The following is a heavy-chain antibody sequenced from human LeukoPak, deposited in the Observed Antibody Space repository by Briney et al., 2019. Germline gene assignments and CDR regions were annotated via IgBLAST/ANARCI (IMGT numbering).Heavy chain of an antibody. Sequence: ASVKVSCKASGYTFIGYYMHWVRRAPGQGLEWMGWINPNSGGTNYAQKFQGRVTMTRDTSISTAYLELSRLRSNDTAEYYCARAAMVRGVIITTRFDPWGQGTLVTVSS. J-gene: IGHJ5*02. D-gene: IGHD3-10*01. CDR3: ARAAMVRGVIITTRFDP. CDR1: GYTFIGYY. V-gene: IGHV1-2*02. CDR2: INPNSGGT.